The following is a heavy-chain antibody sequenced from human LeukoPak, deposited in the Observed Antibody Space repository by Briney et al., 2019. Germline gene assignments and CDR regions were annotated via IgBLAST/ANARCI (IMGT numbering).Heavy chain of an antibody. CDR2: ISYDGSNK. CDR1: GFTFSSYA. CDR3: ARESDDYVWGSHRSTSYYDY. J-gene: IGHJ4*02. D-gene: IGHD3-16*02. V-gene: IGHV3-30*04. Sequence: SGGSLRLSCAASGFTFSSYAMHWVRQAPGKGLEWVALISYDGSNKYYADSVKGRFTISRDNSKNTLYLQMNNLRAEDTAVYYCARESDDYVWGSHRSTSYYDYWGQGTLVTVSS.